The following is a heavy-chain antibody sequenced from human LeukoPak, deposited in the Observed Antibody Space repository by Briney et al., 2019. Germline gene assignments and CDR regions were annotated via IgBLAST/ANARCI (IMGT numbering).Heavy chain of an antibody. V-gene: IGHV3-53*01. CDR3: ARDLRGGYNAFDI. Sequence: GGSLRLSCAASGFTVSSNYMSWVRQAPGKGLEWVSVIYSGGSTYYADSAKGRFTISRDNSKNTLYLQMNSLRAEDTAVYYCARDLRGGYNAFDIWGQGTMVTVSS. J-gene: IGHJ3*02. CDR2: IYSGGST. D-gene: IGHD5-12*01. CDR1: GFTVSSNY.